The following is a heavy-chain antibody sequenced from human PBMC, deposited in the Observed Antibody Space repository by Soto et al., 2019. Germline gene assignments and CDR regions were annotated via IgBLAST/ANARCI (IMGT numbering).Heavy chain of an antibody. J-gene: IGHJ6*02. CDR1: GFTFSSYD. V-gene: IGHV3-13*01. D-gene: IGHD3-10*01. CDR2: IGTAGDT. Sequence: GGSLRLSCAASGFTFSSYDMHWVRQATGKGLEWVSAIGTAGDTYYPGSVKGRFTISRENAKNSLYLQMNSLRAEDTAVYYCARCTMVRGVITPRFCYYGMDVWGQGTTVTVSS. CDR3: ARCTMVRGVITPRFCYYGMDV.